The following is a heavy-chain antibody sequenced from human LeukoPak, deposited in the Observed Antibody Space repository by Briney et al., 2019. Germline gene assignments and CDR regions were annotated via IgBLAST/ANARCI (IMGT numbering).Heavy chain of an antibody. D-gene: IGHD6-19*01. J-gene: IGHJ4*02. Sequence: GASVKVSCKASGYTFTGYYMHWVRQAPGQGLEWMGWINPNSGGTNYAQKFQGRVAMTRDTSISTAYMELSRLRSDDTAVYYCARDYSEWLPQPSDDYWGQGTLVTVSS. CDR2: INPNSGGT. CDR3: ARDYSEWLPQPSDDY. CDR1: GYTFTGYY. V-gene: IGHV1-2*02.